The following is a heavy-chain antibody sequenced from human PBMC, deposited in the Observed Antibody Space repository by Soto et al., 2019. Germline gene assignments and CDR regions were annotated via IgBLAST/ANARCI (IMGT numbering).Heavy chain of an antibody. CDR1: GFTFSSYA. J-gene: IGHJ4*02. V-gene: IGHV3-30-3*01. Sequence: QVQLVESGGGVVQPGRSLRLSCAASGFTFSSYAMHWVRQAPGKGLEWVAVISYDGSNKYYADSVKGRFTISRDNSKNTLYLHMNSLRAEETAVYYCARAYEGDYFDYWGQGTLVTVSS. CDR3: ARAYEGDYFDY. CDR2: ISYDGSNK. D-gene: IGHD3-16*01.